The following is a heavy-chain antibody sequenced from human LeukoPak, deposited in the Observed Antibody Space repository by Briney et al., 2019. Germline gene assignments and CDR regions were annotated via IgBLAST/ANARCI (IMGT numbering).Heavy chain of an antibody. D-gene: IGHD6-13*01. Sequence: GGSLRLSCAASGFTFSDYYMSWIRQAPGKGLEWVSYISSSGSTIYYADSVKGRFTISRDNAKNSLYLQMSSLRAEDTAVYYCARDQIAAAGTWGQIFDYWGQGTLVTVSS. CDR3: ARDQIAAAGTWGQIFDY. CDR2: ISSSGSTI. V-gene: IGHV3-11*01. J-gene: IGHJ4*02. CDR1: GFTFSDYY.